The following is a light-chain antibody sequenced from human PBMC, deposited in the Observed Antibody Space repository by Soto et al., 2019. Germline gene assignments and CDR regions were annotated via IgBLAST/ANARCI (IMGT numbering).Light chain of an antibody. V-gene: IGLV4-60*02. CDR3: ETSDSNSWV. J-gene: IGLJ3*02. CDR2: LEGTGTY. CDR1: SGHSSYI. Sequence: QPVLTQSSSASASLGYSVNLTCTLSSGHSSYIIAWHQQQPRKAPRSLINLEGTGTYNKGSGVPDRFSGSSSGADRYLTISNLHFEDEADYYCETSDSNSWVFGGGTKLTVL.